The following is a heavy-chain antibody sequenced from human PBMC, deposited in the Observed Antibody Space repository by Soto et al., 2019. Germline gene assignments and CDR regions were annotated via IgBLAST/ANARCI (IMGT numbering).Heavy chain of an antibody. CDR1: GFSFSSHG. CDR2: ISYDGSSK. Sequence: QVQLVESGGGVVQPGRSLRLSCAASGFSFSSHGMHWVRQDPGKGLEWVAVISYDGSSKYYVDSVKGRFTISRDNSKNTLFLQMNSLRAEDTAVYYCAKDGGYGSASLGDYWGQGTLVTVSS. CDR3: AKDGGYGSASLGDY. V-gene: IGHV3-30*18. D-gene: IGHD5-12*01. J-gene: IGHJ4*02.